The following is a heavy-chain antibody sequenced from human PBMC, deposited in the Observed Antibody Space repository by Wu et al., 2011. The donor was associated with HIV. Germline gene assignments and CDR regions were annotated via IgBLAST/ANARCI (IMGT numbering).Heavy chain of an antibody. Sequence: QVQLVQSGAEVKKPGASVKVSCKASDYTFTSYGINWVRQAPGQGLEWMGWISAYNGNTDYAQKFQGRVTMTRNTSMSTAYMELSSLRSEDTAVYYCARRYYDRSGYSSWGQGTLVTVSS. V-gene: IGHV1-18*01. J-gene: IGHJ5*02. D-gene: IGHD3-22*01. CDR1: DYTFTSYG. CDR2: ISAYNGNT. CDR3: ARRYYDRSGYSS.